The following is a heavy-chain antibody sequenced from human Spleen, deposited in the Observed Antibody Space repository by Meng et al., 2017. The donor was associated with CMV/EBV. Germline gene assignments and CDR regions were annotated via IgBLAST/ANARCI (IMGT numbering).Heavy chain of an antibody. J-gene: IGHJ6*02. D-gene: IGHD1-26*01. CDR2: ISGTGGST. Sequence: GESLKISCAASGFTFSSYALSWVRQAPGKGLEWVSHISGTGGSTYYADSAKGRFTISRDNSRNTLYLQMNSLRAGDTAVYYCAKGYSGSYRAAMDVWGQGTTVTVSS. V-gene: IGHV3-23*01. CDR3: AKGYSGSYRAAMDV. CDR1: GFTFSSYA.